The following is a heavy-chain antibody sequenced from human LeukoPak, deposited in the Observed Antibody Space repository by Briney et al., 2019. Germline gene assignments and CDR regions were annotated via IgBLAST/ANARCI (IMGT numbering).Heavy chain of an antibody. Sequence: PSETLSLTCAVYGGSFRGYYWSWLRQPTGKGREWLGEINHSGRPNYHPSLKSRGTITVDATKNQFSLKLSSVTAADTAVYYCARAWIQLPMDVWGKGTTVTVSS. CDR2: INHSGRP. CDR1: GGSFRGYY. J-gene: IGHJ6*04. CDR3: ARAWIQLPMDV. D-gene: IGHD5-18*01. V-gene: IGHV4-34*01.